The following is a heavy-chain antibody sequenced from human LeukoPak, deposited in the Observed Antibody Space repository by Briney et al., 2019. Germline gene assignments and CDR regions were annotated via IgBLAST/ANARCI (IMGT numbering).Heavy chain of an antibody. D-gene: IGHD3-22*01. J-gene: IGHJ4*02. CDR2: ISTYNGNT. V-gene: IGHV1-18*01. CDR3: ARGGDSSGLNRFAY. Sequence: ASVRVSCKASGYAFTSYGISWVRQAPGQGLEWMGWISTYNGNTNYAQKLQGRVTMTRDTSTSTAYMELRSLRSDDTAVYYCARGGDSSGLNRFAYWGQGTLVTVSS. CDR1: GYAFTSYG.